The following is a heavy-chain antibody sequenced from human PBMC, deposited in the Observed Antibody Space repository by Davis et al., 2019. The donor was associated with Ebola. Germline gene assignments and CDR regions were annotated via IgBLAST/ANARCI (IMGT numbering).Heavy chain of an antibody. D-gene: IGHD5-18*01. J-gene: IGHJ4*02. CDR3: ARLIGTWIQLWPTPYYFDY. Sequence: GESLKISCAASGFTFSNYAMSWVRQAPGEGLEWVAAIRSHGNSAYYADSVEGRFTISRDNAKNSLYLQMNSLRAEDTAVYYCARLIGTWIQLWPTPYYFDYWGQGTLVTVSS. CDR2: IRSHGNSA. V-gene: IGHV3-23*01. CDR1: GFTFSNYA.